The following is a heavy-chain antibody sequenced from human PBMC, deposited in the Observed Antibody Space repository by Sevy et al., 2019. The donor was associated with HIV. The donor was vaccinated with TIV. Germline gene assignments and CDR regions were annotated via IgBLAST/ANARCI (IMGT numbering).Heavy chain of an antibody. Sequence: SETLSLTCSISGGSMNNFYWNWIRQPPGKGLEWIGYIYYNGNRESKSSLKSRLTISIDTPENQFSLRLTSLTAADTAVYYCARGGPNQQQLDYFDYWGRGTLLTVSS. CDR1: GGSMNNFY. CDR2: IYYNGNR. D-gene: IGHD6-13*01. CDR3: ARGGPNQQQLDYFDY. V-gene: IGHV4-59*01. J-gene: IGHJ4*02.